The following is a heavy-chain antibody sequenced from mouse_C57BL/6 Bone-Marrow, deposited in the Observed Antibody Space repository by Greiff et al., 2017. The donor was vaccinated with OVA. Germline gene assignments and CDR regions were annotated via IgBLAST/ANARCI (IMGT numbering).Heavy chain of an antibody. J-gene: IGHJ4*01. CDR3: SRRDYGYYYAMDY. CDR2: INPDSSTI. D-gene: IGHD1-1*01. Sequence: EVQLVESGGGLVQPGGSLKLSCAASGIAFSRYWMSWVRRAPGKGLEWIGEINPDSSTINYAPSLKDKFIISRDNAKNTLYLQMSKVRSEDTALYYCSRRDYGYYYAMDYWGQGTSVTVSS. CDR1: GIAFSRYW. V-gene: IGHV4-1*01.